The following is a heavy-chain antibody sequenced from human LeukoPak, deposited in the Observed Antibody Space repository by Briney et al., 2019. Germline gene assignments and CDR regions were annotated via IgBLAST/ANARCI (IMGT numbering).Heavy chain of an antibody. J-gene: IGHJ4*02. V-gene: IGHV3-23*01. CDR3: AKRSCGGGSCNFDY. D-gene: IGHD2-15*01. Sequence: PGGSLRLSCAASGFTFSNYAMSWVRQAPGKGLEWVSAISDSGGATNCAGSVKGRFTTSRDNSEKTLYLQMNRLRVEDTAVYYCAKRSCGGGSCNFDYWGQGTVVTVSS. CDR2: ISDSGGAT. CDR1: GFTFSNYA.